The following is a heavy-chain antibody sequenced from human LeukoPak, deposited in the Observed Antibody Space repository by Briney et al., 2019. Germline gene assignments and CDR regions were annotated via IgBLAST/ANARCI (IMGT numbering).Heavy chain of an antibody. D-gene: IGHD6-13*01. CDR3: ARANSRADNSSWHSYYFDY. Sequence: GGSLRLSCAASGFTFSSYDMHWVRQATGKGLEWVSAIGTAGDPYYPGSVKGRFTISRENAKNSLYLQMNSLRAGDTAVYYCARANSRADNSSWHSYYFDYWGQGTLVTVSS. V-gene: IGHV3-13*05. CDR1: GFTFSSYD. CDR2: IGTAGDP. J-gene: IGHJ4*02.